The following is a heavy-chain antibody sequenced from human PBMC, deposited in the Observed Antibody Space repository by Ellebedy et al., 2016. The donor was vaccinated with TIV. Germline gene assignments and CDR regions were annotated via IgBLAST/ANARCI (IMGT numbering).Heavy chain of an antibody. V-gene: IGHV4-59*01. J-gene: IGHJ5*02. D-gene: IGHD3-9*01. Sequence: SETLSLTXTVSGGSIRSYYWTWIRQPPGKGLEWIGYIYYNGNTNYNPSLRGRVTMSVDTSKNQFSLKLSSVTAADTAVYYCAREPYDTLTGPNDWFDPWGQGTLVTVSS. CDR3: AREPYDTLTGPNDWFDP. CDR1: GGSIRSYY. CDR2: IYYNGNT.